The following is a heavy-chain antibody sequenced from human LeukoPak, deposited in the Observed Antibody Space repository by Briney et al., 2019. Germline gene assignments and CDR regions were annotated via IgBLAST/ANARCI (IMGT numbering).Heavy chain of an antibody. CDR2: IYHSGST. D-gene: IGHD3-22*01. V-gene: IGHV4-38-2*02. J-gene: IGHJ6*03. Sequence: ASENLSLTCTVSGYSISSGYYWGWIRQPPGKGLEWIGSIYHSGSTYYNPSLKSRVTISVDTSKNQFSLKLSSVTAADTAVYYCARGSNGISSGYYYYYYYYMDVWGKGTTVTVSS. CDR3: ARGSNGISSGYYYYYYYYMDV. CDR1: GYSISSGYY.